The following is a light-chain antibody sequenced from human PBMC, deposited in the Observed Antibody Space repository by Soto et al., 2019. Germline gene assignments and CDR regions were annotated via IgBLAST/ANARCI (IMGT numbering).Light chain of an antibody. V-gene: IGKV3-11*01. CDR3: HQRSDWPIT. J-gene: IGKJ5*01. CDR2: DAS. CDR1: QSVSTY. Sequence: EIVLTQSPATLSLSPGERATLSCRASQSVSTYLAWYQQKPGQAPRLLISDASNRASGIPARFSGSGSGTDFTLTIGRLEPEDFAVYYCHQRSDWPITFGQGTRLEI.